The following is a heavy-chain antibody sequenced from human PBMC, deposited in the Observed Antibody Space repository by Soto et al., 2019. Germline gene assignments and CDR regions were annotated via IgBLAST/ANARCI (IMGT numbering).Heavy chain of an antibody. D-gene: IGHD6-13*01. Sequence: QVQLQQWGAGLLKPSETLSLTCAVYGGSFSGYYWSWIRQPPGKGLEWIGEINHSGSTNYNPSLKRRVTISVDTSKNQFSLKLSSVTAADTAVYYCARSAAGFFDYWGQGTLVTVSS. CDR3: ARSAAGFFDY. J-gene: IGHJ4*02. CDR2: INHSGST. V-gene: IGHV4-34*01. CDR1: GGSFSGYY.